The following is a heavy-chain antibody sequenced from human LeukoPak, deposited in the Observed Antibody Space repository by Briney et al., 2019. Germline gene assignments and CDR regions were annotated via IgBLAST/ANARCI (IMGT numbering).Heavy chain of an antibody. D-gene: IGHD5-18*01. V-gene: IGHV1-2*02. Sequence: AAVKLTCKASGYTFTGYYMHWVRQAPGQGLEWMGWINPNSGGTNYAQKFRGRVTMTRDTSISTAYMELSRLRSDDTAVYYCARERGYSYSYGFDYWGQGTLVTVSS. CDR3: ARERGYSYSYGFDY. J-gene: IGHJ4*02. CDR2: INPNSGGT. CDR1: GYTFTGYY.